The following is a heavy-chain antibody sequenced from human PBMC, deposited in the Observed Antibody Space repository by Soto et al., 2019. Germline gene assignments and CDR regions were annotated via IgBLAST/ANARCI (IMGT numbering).Heavy chain of an antibody. CDR1: GFTFSGSA. D-gene: IGHD2-15*01. CDR2: IRNKANSYAT. CDR3: AKAGCSGGTCYLYYFDY. J-gene: IGHJ4*02. V-gene: IGHV3-73*01. Sequence: GGSLRLSCAASGFTFSGSALHWVRQASGKGLEWVGRIRNKANSYATAYAASVKGRFTISRDNSRNTLYLQMDSLRVEDSAVYSCAKAGCSGGTCYLYYFDYWGQGALVTVSS.